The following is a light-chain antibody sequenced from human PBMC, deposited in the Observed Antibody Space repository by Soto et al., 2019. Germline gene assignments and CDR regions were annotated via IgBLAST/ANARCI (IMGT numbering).Light chain of an antibody. CDR3: QQYNNWPHT. J-gene: IGKJ2*01. CDR2: DAS. V-gene: IGKV3-15*01. Sequence: EIEMTQSPATLSVSPGERATITCRASQSVSSKLTWFQQKPGKSPRLLIFDASTRATGIPARFSGSGSGTDFTLTISSLQSEDFAVYYCQQYNNWPHTFGQGTKVEIK. CDR1: QSVSSK.